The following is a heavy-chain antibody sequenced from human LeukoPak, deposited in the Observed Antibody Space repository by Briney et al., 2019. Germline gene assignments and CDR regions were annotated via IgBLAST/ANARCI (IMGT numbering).Heavy chain of an antibody. CDR1: GGTFSSYA. Sequence: SVKVSCKASGGTFSSYAISWVRQAPGQGLEWMGGIIPIFGTANYAQKFQGRVTITTDESTSTAYMELSSLRSEDTAVYYCARATEPYSSSWYWFDPWGQGTLVTVSS. V-gene: IGHV1-69*05. D-gene: IGHD6-13*01. CDR3: ARATEPYSSSWYWFDP. CDR2: IIPIFGTA. J-gene: IGHJ5*02.